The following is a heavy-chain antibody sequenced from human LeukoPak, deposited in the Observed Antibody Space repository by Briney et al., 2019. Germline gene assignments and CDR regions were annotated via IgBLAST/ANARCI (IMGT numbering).Heavy chain of an antibody. Sequence: GGSLRLSCAASGFTGSGTHMSWVRQAPGKGLEWVSAMYTGGTTYYADSVAGRFTVSRDNSKNTLYLHMNSLRVEDTAVYYCAKDEATSGGGLASWGQGTLVSVSS. CDR3: AKDEATSGGGLAS. J-gene: IGHJ4*02. CDR1: GFTGSGTH. D-gene: IGHD3-16*01. V-gene: IGHV3-53*01. CDR2: MYTGGTT.